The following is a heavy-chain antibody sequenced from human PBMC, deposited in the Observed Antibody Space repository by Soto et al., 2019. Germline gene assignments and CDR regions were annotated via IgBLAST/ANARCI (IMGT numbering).Heavy chain of an antibody. CDR3: ARDPGYSSSWRHFQH. J-gene: IGHJ1*01. Sequence: VASVKVSCKASGYTFTSYGISWVRQAPGQGLEWMGWISAYNGNTNYAQKLQGRVTMTTDTSTSTAYMELRSLRSDDTAVYYCARDPGYSSSWRHFQHWGQGTLVTVSS. CDR2: ISAYNGNT. D-gene: IGHD6-13*01. V-gene: IGHV1-18*01. CDR1: GYTFTSYG.